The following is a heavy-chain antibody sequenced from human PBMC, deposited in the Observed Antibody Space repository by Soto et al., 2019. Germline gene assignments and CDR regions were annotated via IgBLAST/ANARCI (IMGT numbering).Heavy chain of an antibody. CDR1: GYSFTSYW. CDR3: ARLQAAAGDNDLTFDY. Sequence: VQLVQSGAEVKKPGESLRISCKGSGYSFTSYWISWVRQMPGKGLEWRGRIDPSDSYTNYSPSFQGHVTIPADKAISTADLQWSSLNASATARYYCARLQAAAGDNDLTFDYWGQGTLVTVSS. J-gene: IGHJ4*02. CDR2: IDPSDSYT. V-gene: IGHV5-10-1*01. D-gene: IGHD6-13*01.